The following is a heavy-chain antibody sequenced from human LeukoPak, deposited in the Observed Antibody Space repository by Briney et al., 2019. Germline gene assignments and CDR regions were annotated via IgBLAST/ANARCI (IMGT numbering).Heavy chain of an antibody. CDR2: ISSSSITI. CDR3: ARDGGLNTNFDY. Sequence: GRSLRLSCEASGFTFSSYSLNWVRQAPGKGLEWVSFISSSSITIYYADSVKGRFTISRDNAEKSLYLQMNSLRAEDTAVYYCARDGGLNTNFDYWGQGTLVTVSS. CDR1: GFTFSSYS. D-gene: IGHD2-15*01. J-gene: IGHJ4*02. V-gene: IGHV3-48*04.